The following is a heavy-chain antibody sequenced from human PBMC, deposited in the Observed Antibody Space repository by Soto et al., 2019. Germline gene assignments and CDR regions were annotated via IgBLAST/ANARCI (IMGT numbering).Heavy chain of an antibody. CDR2: INPSGGST. D-gene: IGHD4-17*01. V-gene: IGHV1-46*03. J-gene: IGHJ2*01. CDR1: GYTFTSYY. CDR3: ARDEDGDDGWYFDL. Sequence: QVQLVQSGAEVKKPGASVKVSCKASGYTFTSYYMHWVRQAPGQGLEWMGIINPSGGSTSYAQRFQGRVTMTRDTSTSTVYMEVTSLRSEDTAVYYCARDEDGDDGWYFDLGGRGTLVTVSS.